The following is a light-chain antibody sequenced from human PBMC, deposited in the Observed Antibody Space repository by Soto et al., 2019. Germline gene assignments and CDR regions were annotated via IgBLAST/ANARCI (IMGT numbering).Light chain of an antibody. CDR3: QQYYSSPLT. CDR2: SAS. CDR1: QNVLYSSDTKNY. J-gene: IGKJ4*01. Sequence: DIVLTQSPDSLALALGERATITCKSSQNVLYSSDTKNYLAWYQQNPVQPPKLLIYSASARESGVPDRFSGSGSATDFTLSISSLQSEDAAVYYCQQYYSSPLTFGGGTKVEIK. V-gene: IGKV4-1*01.